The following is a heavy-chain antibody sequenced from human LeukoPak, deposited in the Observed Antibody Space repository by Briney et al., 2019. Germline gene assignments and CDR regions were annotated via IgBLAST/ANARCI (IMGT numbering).Heavy chain of an antibody. D-gene: IGHD3-22*01. Sequence: SETLSLTCTVSGGSISSYYWSWIRQPAGKGLEWIGRIYTSGSTNYNPSLKSRVTISVDTSKNQFSLKLSSVTAADTAVYYCARHHYYDSSGYYDYYYYYGMDVWGQGTTVTVSS. CDR2: IYTSGST. CDR3: ARHHYYDSSGYYDYYYYYGMDV. V-gene: IGHV4-4*07. CDR1: GGSISSYY. J-gene: IGHJ6*02.